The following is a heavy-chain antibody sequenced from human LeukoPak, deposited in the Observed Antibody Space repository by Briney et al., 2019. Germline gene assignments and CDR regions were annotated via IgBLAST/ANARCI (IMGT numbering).Heavy chain of an antibody. CDR1: GLTFSDYY. CDR2: ISSSGNTI. Sequence: PGGSLRLSCAASGLTFSDYYMSWIRQAPGKGLEWVSYISSSGNTIYYADSVKGRLTISRDNAKNSLYLQMNSLRAEDTAVYYCARPKYSSSWQIFDYWGQGTLVTASS. D-gene: IGHD6-13*01. J-gene: IGHJ4*02. V-gene: IGHV3-11*01. CDR3: ARPKYSSSWQIFDY.